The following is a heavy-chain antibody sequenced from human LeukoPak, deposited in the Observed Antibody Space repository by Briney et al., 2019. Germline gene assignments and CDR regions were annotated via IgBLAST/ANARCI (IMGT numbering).Heavy chain of an antibody. J-gene: IGHJ4*02. CDR1: GYTFIGYY. Sequence: VASVKVSCKASGYTFIGYYMHWVRQAPGQGLEWMGWINPNSGGTNYAQKFQGRVTMTRDTSISTAYMELSRLRSDDTAVYYCARPEDYDSSGYSYYFDYWGQGTLVTVSS. D-gene: IGHD3-22*01. CDR2: INPNSGGT. CDR3: ARPEDYDSSGYSYYFDY. V-gene: IGHV1-2*02.